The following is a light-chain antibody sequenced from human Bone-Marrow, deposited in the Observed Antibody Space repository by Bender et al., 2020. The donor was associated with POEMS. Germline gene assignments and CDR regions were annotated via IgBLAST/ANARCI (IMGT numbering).Light chain of an antibody. J-gene: IGLJ3*02. V-gene: IGLV1-40*01. CDR1: SSHIGANYD. CDR3: QSYDNSLGGWV. Sequence: QSVLTQPPSVSGAPGQRVTISCTGSSSHIGANYDIHWYQQLPGTAPKLLIFGNDFRPSGVPDRFSASKTGTSASLVITGLQAEDEGDYYCQSYDNSLGGWVFGGGTKLTVL. CDR2: GND.